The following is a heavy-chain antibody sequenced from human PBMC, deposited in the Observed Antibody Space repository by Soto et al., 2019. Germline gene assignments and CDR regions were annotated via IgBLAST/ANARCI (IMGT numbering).Heavy chain of an antibody. D-gene: IGHD3-16*02. CDR2: VYWDDDK. CDR3: ARQYYDYIWGSYRSKSYYFDY. J-gene: IGHJ4*02. CDR1: GFSLSTRGVG. V-gene: IGHV2-5*02. Sequence: QLTLKESGPTLVTPTQTLTLPCTFSGFSLSTRGVGVGWVRQPPGKALEWLALVYWDDDKRYSPSLKSRLPITTDTSKNQVVLTMTNMDPVDTATYYCARQYYDYIWGSYRSKSYYFDYWGQGTLVTVSS.